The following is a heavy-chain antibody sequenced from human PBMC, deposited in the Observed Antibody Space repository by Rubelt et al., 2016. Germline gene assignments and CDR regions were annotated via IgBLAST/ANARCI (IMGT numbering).Heavy chain of an antibody. J-gene: IGHJ3*02. Sequence: VQLVESGGGLVKPGGSLRLSCAASGFTFSDYYMYWIRQAPGKGLEWVSHISSRGSAIYYADSVKGRFTISRDKSKTSLYLKRNSLSAEDTAVDYCARATVVANDARDIWGQGTMVTVST. CDR3: ARATVVANDARDI. CDR1: GFTFSDYY. V-gene: IGHV3-11*01. D-gene: IGHD4-23*01. CDR2: ISSRGSAI.